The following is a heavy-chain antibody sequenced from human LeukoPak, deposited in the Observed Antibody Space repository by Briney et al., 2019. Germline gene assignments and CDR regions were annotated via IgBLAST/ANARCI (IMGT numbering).Heavy chain of an antibody. CDR3: AKSSPPRKFDY. D-gene: IGHD3-10*01. CDR2: IYHSGST. CDR1: GGSISSSNW. J-gene: IGHJ4*02. V-gene: IGHV4-4*02. Sequence: SETLSLTCAVSGGSISSSNWWSWVRQPPGKGLEWIGEIYHSGSTNHNPSLKSRVTIVVDKSKNQFSLKLSSVTAADTAVYYCAKSSPPRKFDYWGQGTLVTVSS.